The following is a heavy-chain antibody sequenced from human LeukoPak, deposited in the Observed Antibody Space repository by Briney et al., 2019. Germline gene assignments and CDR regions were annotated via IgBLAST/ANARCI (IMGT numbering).Heavy chain of an antibody. CDR3: ARGPYCTNGVCSDNWFDP. V-gene: IGHV1-2*06. J-gene: IGHJ5*02. CDR1: GYTFTGYY. D-gene: IGHD2-8*01. CDR2: INPNSGGT. Sequence: ASVKVSCKAPGYTFTGYYMHWVRQAPGQGLEWIGRINPNSGGTNYAQKFQGRVNMTRDMSISTAYMELSRLRSDDTAVYYCARGPYCTNGVCSDNWFDPWGQGTLVTVSS.